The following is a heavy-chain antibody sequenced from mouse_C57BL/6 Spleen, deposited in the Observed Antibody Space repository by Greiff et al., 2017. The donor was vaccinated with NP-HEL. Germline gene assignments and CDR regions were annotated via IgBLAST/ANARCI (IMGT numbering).Heavy chain of an antibody. J-gene: IGHJ2*01. CDR1: GYTFTSYW. Sequence: VQLQQSGAELVKPGASVKMSCKASGYTFTSYWITWVKQRPGQGLEWIGDIYPGSGSTNYNEKFKSKATLTVDTSSSTAYMQLSSLTSEDSAVYYCARGTYYSNQYYFDYWGQGTTLTVSS. CDR2: IYPGSGST. D-gene: IGHD2-5*01. CDR3: ARGTYYSNQYYFDY. V-gene: IGHV1-55*01.